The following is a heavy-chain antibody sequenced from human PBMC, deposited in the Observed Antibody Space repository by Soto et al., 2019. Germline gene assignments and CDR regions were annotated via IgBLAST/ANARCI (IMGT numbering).Heavy chain of an antibody. CDR1: GFTFDDYA. J-gene: IGHJ3*02. CDR2: ISWNSGSI. V-gene: IGHV3-9*01. D-gene: IGHD3-22*01. Sequence: EVQLVESGGGLVQPGRCLRLSCAASGFTFDDYAMHWVRQAPGKGLEWVSGISWNSGSIGYADSVKGRFTISRDNAKSSLYLQMNSLRTEDTPLYYCAKAQNYYDISGYHGGAFDIWGQGTMVTVSS. CDR3: AKAQNYYDISGYHGGAFDI.